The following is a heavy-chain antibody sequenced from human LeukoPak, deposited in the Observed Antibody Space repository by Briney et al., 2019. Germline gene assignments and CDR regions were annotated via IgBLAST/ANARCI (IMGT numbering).Heavy chain of an antibody. Sequence: KPSETLSLTCTVSGGSISSYYWSWIRQPAGKGLEWIGRIYTSGSTYYNPSLKSRVTISVDTSKNQFSLKLSSVTAADTAVYYCARQGLYYYDSSGPDAFDIWGQGTMVTVSS. CDR1: GGSISSYY. CDR2: IYTSGST. CDR3: ARQGLYYYDSSGPDAFDI. V-gene: IGHV4-4*07. D-gene: IGHD3-22*01. J-gene: IGHJ3*02.